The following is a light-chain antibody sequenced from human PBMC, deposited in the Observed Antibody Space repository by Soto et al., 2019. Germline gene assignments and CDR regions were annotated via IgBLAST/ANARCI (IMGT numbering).Light chain of an antibody. CDR2: EVS. V-gene: IGLV2-14*01. CDR1: SSDVGGYNY. Sequence: QSALTQPASVSGSPGQSITISCTGTSSDVGGYNYVSWYQQHPGKAPKLMIYEVSNRPSGVSNRFSGSKSGNTASLTISGLQAEDEADYYCSSYTGSSTFYVFGTGTKSPS. J-gene: IGLJ1*01. CDR3: SSYTGSSTFYV.